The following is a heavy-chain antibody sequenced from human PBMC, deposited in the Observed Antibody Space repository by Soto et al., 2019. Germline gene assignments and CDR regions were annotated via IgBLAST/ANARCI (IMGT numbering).Heavy chain of an antibody. CDR2: MNPSSGNT. CDR3: TRAYGAETFDF. D-gene: IGHD3-10*01. CDR1: GYTFNNYD. V-gene: IGHV1-8*02. Sequence: ASVKVSCKASGYTFNNYDIHWVRQAPGHGLEWMGWMNPSSGNTGYAQNFRGRVTMTQNTAIGTAYMELSSLRSDDTATYYCTRAYGAETFDFWGQGTRVTVSS. J-gene: IGHJ5*01.